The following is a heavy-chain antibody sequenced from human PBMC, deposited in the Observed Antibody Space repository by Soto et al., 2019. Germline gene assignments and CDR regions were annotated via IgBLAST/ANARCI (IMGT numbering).Heavy chain of an antibody. CDR3: ARGPERNGILTGYYNPYEL. CDR2: INHSGST. V-gene: IGHV4-34*01. CDR1: VGSFSGYY. J-gene: IGHJ4*02. D-gene: IGHD3-9*01. Sequence: PSETLSLTCAFYVGSFSGYYWSWIRQPPGKWLEWIGEINHSGSTNYNPSLKSRVTISVDTSKNQFSLKLSSVTAADTAVYYCARGPERNGILTGYYNPYELWGQGTLVIVSS.